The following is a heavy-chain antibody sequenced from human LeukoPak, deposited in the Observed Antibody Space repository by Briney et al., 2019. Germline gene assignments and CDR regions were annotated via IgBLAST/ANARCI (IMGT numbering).Heavy chain of an antibody. CDR1: GGSISSYY. D-gene: IGHD6-19*01. CDR3: ARPYNSGWYGAFDI. V-gene: IGHV4-59*01. Sequence: PSETLSLTCTVSGGSISSYYWTWIRQPPGKGQEWIGFFYYTGSTNYNPSLKSRVTISVDTSKNQFSLKLTSVTAADTAVYYCARPYNSGWYGAFDIWGQGTVVTVSS. CDR2: FYYTGST. J-gene: IGHJ3*02.